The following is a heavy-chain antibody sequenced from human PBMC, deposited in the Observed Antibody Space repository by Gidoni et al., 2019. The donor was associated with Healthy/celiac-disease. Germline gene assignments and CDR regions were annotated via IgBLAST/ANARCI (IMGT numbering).Heavy chain of an antibody. V-gene: IGHV4-34*01. CDR3: ARGPRGGSGSYYNPRWFDP. J-gene: IGHJ5*02. D-gene: IGHD3-10*01. CDR1: GGSFSGYY. CDR2: INHSGST. Sequence: QVQLQQWGAGLLKPSETLSLTCAVYGGSFSGYYWSWIRQPPGKGLEWIGEINHSGSTNYNPSLKSRVTISVDTSKNQFSLKLSSVTAADTAVYYCARGPRGGSGSYYNPRWFDPWGQGTLVTVSS.